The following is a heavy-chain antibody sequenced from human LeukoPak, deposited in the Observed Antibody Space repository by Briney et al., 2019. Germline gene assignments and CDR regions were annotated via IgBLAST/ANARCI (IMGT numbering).Heavy chain of an antibody. V-gene: IGHV3-74*01. CDR3: ARDRVIAVAARTRGY. CDR1: GFTFSSYW. J-gene: IGHJ4*02. D-gene: IGHD6-19*01. CDR2: INSDGSST. Sequence: GGSLRLSCAASGFTFSSYWMHWVRQAPGKGLVWVSRINSDGSSTSYADSVKGRFTISRDNAKNTLYPQMNSLRAEDTAVYYCARDRVIAVAARTRGYWGQGTLVTVSS.